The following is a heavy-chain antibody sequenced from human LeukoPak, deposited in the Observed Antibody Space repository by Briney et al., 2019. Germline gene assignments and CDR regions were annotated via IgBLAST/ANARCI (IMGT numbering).Heavy chain of an antibody. J-gene: IGHJ6*02. V-gene: IGHV3-30-3*01. CDR2: ISYDGINK. CDR3: ARVPVLLGSSGYYYPYYYYGMDV. CDR1: GFTCSSYA. D-gene: IGHD3-22*01. Sequence: GRSLRLSCAASGFTCSSYAMHWVRQAPGKGLEWVAVISYDGINKYYADSVKGRFTISRDNSKNTLYLQMNSLRAEDTAVYYCARVPVLLGSSGYYYPYYYYGMDVWGQGTTVTVSS.